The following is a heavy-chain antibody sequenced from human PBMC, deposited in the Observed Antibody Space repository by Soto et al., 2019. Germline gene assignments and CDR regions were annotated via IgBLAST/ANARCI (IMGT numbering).Heavy chain of an antibody. D-gene: IGHD2-15*01. CDR2: SSYTGST. V-gene: IGHV4-61*01. Sequence: PSATVSLTCAVSGVSVGSTYYYWTWIRQPPGNGLEGICYSSYTGSTNYNPSLKSGLTISAETSKNQFSLNLRSVTAADTAVYYCVREGCSGGTCYSGYNLGIDYWGPGILVTVS. CDR3: VREGCSGGTCYSGYNLGIDY. J-gene: IGHJ4*02. CDR1: GVSVGSTYYY.